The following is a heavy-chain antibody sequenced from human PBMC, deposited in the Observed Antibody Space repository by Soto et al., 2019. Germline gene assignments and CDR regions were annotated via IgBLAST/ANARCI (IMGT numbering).Heavy chain of an antibody. Sequence: GSLRLSCAASGFTFSIYGMHWVRQAPGKGLEWVAVISYDGSNKYYADSVKGRFTISRDNSKNTLYLQMNSLRAEDTAVYYCAKTGYGDMDFDYWGQGTLVTVSS. J-gene: IGHJ4*02. D-gene: IGHD4-17*01. V-gene: IGHV3-30*18. CDR3: AKTGYGDMDFDY. CDR1: GFTFSIYG. CDR2: ISYDGSNK.